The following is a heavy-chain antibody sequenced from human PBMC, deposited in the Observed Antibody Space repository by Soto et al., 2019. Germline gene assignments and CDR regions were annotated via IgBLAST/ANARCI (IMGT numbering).Heavy chain of an antibody. CDR1: GDSVSSNSAA. Sequence: SQTLSLTCAISGDSVSSNSAAWNWIRQSPSRGLEWLGRTYYRSKWYNDYAVSVKSRITINPDTSKNQFSLQLNSVTPEDTAVYYCARDPWLAAAGYYYAMDVCGPVTTVTVSS. J-gene: IGHJ6*02. CDR2: TYYRSKWYN. D-gene: IGHD6-13*01. V-gene: IGHV6-1*01. CDR3: ARDPWLAAAGYYYAMDV.